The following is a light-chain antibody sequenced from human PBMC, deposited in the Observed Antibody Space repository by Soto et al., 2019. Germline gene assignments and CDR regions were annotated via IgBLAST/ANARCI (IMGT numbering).Light chain of an antibody. CDR1: SSDVGGYNY. CDR3: SSYTTSSTLVV. CDR2: DVS. Sequence: QSALTQSASVSGSPGQSITISCTGTSSDVGGYNYVSWYQQHPGKAPKLMIYDVSNRPSGVSNRCSGSKSGNTASLTISGLQAEDEADYYCSSYTTSSTLVVFGGGTKVTVL. V-gene: IGLV2-14*01. J-gene: IGLJ2*01.